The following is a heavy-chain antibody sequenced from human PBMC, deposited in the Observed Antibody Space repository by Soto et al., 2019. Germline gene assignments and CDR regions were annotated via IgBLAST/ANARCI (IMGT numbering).Heavy chain of an antibody. CDR1: GYTFTNYH. Sequence: QVQLVQSGAEVKKPGASVKVSCKASGYTFTNYHIHWVRQATGQGLEWMGWMNPNSGDTGYAQKFQGRVIMTRDTSNTADYMELGGRKSEDTAVDYFGRGWGGRWYSCVYWGQGTLVTVSS. V-gene: IGHV1-8*01. CDR3: GRGWGGRWYSCVY. D-gene: IGHD6-13*01. CDR2: MNPNSGDT. J-gene: IGHJ4*02.